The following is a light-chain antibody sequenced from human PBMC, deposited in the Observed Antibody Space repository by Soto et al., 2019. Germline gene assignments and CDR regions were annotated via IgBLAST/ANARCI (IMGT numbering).Light chain of an antibody. CDR1: NIGSKS. Sequence: SYELTQPPSVSVAPGKTARITCGGTNIGSKSVHWYQQKPGQAPVLVIYYDSDRPSGIPERFSGSNSGNTATLTISRVEAGDEADYYCQVWDSSSDGYVFGTGTKLTVL. CDR3: QVWDSSSDGYV. V-gene: IGLV3-21*04. CDR2: YDS. J-gene: IGLJ1*01.